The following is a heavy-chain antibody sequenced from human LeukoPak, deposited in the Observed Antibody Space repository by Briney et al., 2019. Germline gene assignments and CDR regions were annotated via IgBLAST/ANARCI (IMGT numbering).Heavy chain of an antibody. Sequence: HPGGCLRLSCSASGFTFINCWMGSVRQAPGKGLEWVANIKQDGSEKYYVDSVKGRFSISRENAWDSLYLQMNSLRAEDTAVYYCARALLAGPSAHSAIFDYWGQGTLVTVSS. V-gene: IGHV3-7*01. CDR3: ARALLAGPSAHSAIFDY. J-gene: IGHJ4*02. D-gene: IGHD2-8*02. CDR2: IKQDGSEK. CDR1: GFTFINCW.